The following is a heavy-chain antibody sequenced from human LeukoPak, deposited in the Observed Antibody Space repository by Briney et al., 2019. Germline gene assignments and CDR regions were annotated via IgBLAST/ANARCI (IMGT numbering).Heavy chain of an antibody. D-gene: IGHD3-22*01. Sequence: GGSLRLSCAASGFTFSSYWMSWVRQAPGKGPEWVANIKGDGSQKNYVDSVKGRFTISRDNAKNSLFLQMNSLRAEDTAVYYCATPLDYYDSSGYHQGGDWGQGTLVTVSS. CDR2: IKGDGSQK. CDR1: GFTFSSYW. CDR3: ATPLDYYDSSGYHQGGD. J-gene: IGHJ4*02. V-gene: IGHV3-7*03.